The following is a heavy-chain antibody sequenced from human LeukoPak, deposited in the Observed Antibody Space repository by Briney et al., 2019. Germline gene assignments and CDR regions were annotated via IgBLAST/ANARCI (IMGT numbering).Heavy chain of an antibody. CDR1: GGTFSSYA. CDR3: ASGPHDYGDYVGAFDI. Sequence: GASVKVSCKASGGTFSSYAISWVRQAPGQGLEWMGGIIPIFGTANYAQKFQGRVTITADESTSTAYMELSSLRSEDTAVYYCASGPHDYGDYVGAFDIWGQGTMVTVSS. V-gene: IGHV1-69*13. D-gene: IGHD4-17*01. J-gene: IGHJ3*02. CDR2: IIPIFGTA.